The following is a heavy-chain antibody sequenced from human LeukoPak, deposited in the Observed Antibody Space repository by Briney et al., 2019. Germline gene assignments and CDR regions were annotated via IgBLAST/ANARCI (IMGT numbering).Heavy chain of an antibody. J-gene: IGHJ3*02. CDR3: ARIGLGELSFLPEEAFDI. CDR2: IYYSGST. D-gene: IGHD3-16*02. Sequence: SETLSLTCTVSGGSISSSSYYWGWIRQPPGKGLEWIGNIYYSGSTYYNPSLKSRVTISVDTSKNQFSLNVSSVTAADTAVYYCARIGLGELSFLPEEAFDIWGQGTMVTVSS. CDR1: GGSISSSSYY. V-gene: IGHV4-39*07.